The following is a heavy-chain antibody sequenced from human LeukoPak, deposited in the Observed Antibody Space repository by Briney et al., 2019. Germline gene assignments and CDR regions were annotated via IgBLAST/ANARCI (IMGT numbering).Heavy chain of an antibody. J-gene: IGHJ4*02. Sequence: GGSLRLSCAASGFTVSSNYMSWVRQAPGKGLEWVSVFYSGGSTYYADSVKGRFTISRDNSKNTLYLQMNSLRAEDTAVYYCARESVAGIRLDYWGQGTLVTVSS. V-gene: IGHV3-66*01. CDR1: GFTVSSNY. CDR2: FYSGGST. CDR3: ARESVAGIRLDY. D-gene: IGHD6-19*01.